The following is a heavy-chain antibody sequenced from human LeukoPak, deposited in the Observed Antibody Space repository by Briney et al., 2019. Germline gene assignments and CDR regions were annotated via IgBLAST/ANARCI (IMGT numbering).Heavy chain of an antibody. D-gene: IGHD3-22*01. CDR1: GGSISSYY. J-gene: IGHJ5*02. CDR3: ARVYYYDSSGYYWFDP. V-gene: IGHV4-4*07. Sequence: PSETLSLTCTASGGSISSYYWSWIRQPAGRGLEWIGRMSASGSTNYSPSLKSRVTMSVDTSKNQFSLRLNSVTAADTAVYYCARVYYYDSSGYYWFDPWGQGTLVTVSS. CDR2: MSASGST.